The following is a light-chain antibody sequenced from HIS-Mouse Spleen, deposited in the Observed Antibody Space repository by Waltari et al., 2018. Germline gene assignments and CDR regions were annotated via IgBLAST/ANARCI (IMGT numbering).Light chain of an antibody. CDR3: QQYDNLPPYT. CDR2: AAS. Sequence: DIQLTQSPSFLSASVGDRVTITCRASQGISSYLAWYQQKPGKAPKLLIYAASTLETGVPSRFSGSGSGTDFTFTISSLQPEDIATYYCQQYDNLPPYTFGQGTKLEIK. J-gene: IGKJ2*01. V-gene: IGKV1-33*01. CDR1: QGISSY.